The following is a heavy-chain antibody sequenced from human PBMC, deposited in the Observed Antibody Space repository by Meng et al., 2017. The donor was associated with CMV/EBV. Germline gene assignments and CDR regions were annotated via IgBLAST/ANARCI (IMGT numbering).Heavy chain of an antibody. CDR3: ARDSRRGNSDPELYY. V-gene: IGHV3-7*01. CDR2: IKQDGSEK. CDR1: GFTFSSYW. D-gene: IGHD4-23*01. J-gene: IGHJ4*02. Sequence: GESLKISCAASGFTFSSYWMSWVRQAPGKGLEWVANIKQDGSEKYYVDSVKGRFTISRDNAKNSLYLQMNSLRAEDTAVYYCARDSRRGNSDPELYYWGQGTLVTV.